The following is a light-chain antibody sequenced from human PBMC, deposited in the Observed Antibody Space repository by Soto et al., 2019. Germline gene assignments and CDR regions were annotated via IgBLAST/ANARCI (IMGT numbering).Light chain of an antibody. CDR1: QGVSSSH. V-gene: IGKV3-20*01. CDR3: QQYGSSPST. CDR2: DAS. J-gene: IGKJ1*01. Sequence: EIVLTQSPGTLSLSPGERATLSCRASQGVSSSHLAWYQQRRGQAPRLLMYDASSRATGISDRFSGSGSGTDFTLTISRLEPEDFSVYYCQQYGSSPSTFGQGTKVDIK.